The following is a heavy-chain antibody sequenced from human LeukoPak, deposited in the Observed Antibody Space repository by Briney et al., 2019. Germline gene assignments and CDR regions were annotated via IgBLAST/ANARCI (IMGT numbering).Heavy chain of an antibody. CDR3: AKRVEYSSSFPGGVDY. D-gene: IGHD6-6*01. CDR2: ISGSGGST. Sequence: GGSLRLSCAASGFTFSSYAMSWVRQAPGKGLEWVSAISGSGGSTYYADSVKGRFTISRDNSKNTLYLQMNSLRAEDTAVYYCAKRVEYSSSFPGGVDYWGQGTLVTVSS. J-gene: IGHJ4*02. V-gene: IGHV3-23*01. CDR1: GFTFSSYA.